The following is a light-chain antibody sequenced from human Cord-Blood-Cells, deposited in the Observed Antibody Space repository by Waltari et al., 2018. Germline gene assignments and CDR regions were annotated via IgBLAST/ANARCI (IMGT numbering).Light chain of an antibody. CDR1: SGHSSYA. V-gene: IGLV4-69*01. CDR2: LNSDGSH. CDR3: QTWGTGIQV. Sequence: QLVLTQSPSASASLGASAKLTCTLSSGHSSYAIAWQQQQPEKGPRYLMKLNSDGSHSKGDGIPDRFSGSSSGAERYLTISSLQSEDEADYYCQTWGTGIQVFGGGTKLTVL. J-gene: IGLJ3*02.